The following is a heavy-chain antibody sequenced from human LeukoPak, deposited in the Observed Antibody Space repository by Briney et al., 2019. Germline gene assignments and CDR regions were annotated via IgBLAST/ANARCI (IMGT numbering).Heavy chain of an antibody. Sequence: ASVKVSCKASGYTFTSYAMNWVRQAPGQGLEWMGWINTNTGNPTYAQGFTGRFVFSLDTSVSTAYLEISSLKAEDTAVYYCARVGDGYCSGGSCYVFPYYYYYMDVWGKGTTVTVSS. D-gene: IGHD2-15*01. V-gene: IGHV7-4-1*02. J-gene: IGHJ6*03. CDR3: ARVGDGYCSGGSCYVFPYYYYYMDV. CDR1: GYTFTSYA. CDR2: INTNTGNP.